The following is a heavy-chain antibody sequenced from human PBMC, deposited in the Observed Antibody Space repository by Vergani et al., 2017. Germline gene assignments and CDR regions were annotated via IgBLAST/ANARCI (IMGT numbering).Heavy chain of an antibody. D-gene: IGHD2-15*01. CDR2: IYNSGNG. CDR3: ASKRGACRAAYCHSYDF. J-gene: IGHJ4*02. CDR1: GDSIIRRSYY. Sequence: QMQLQESGPGLVKASETLSLTCTVSGDSIIRRSYYWGWLRQPPGQGLEWIGSIYNSGNGDSSSSLKSRVTISADTSKNQFSLRLTSVTAPDTAVYYCASKRGACRAAYCHSYDFWGPGTLVGVSS. V-gene: IGHV4-39*01.